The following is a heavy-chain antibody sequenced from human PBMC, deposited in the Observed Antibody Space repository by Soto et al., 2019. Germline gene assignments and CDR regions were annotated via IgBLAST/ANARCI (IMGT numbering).Heavy chain of an antibody. V-gene: IGHV3-74*01. CDR1: GFSFSSYW. J-gene: IGHJ4*02. CDR3: VRDAGHSSTWYRNYFDY. CDR2: IDSGGTST. Sequence: GALRLSCAASGFSFSSYWMHWVRRAPGKGLVWVSRIDSGGTSTKYADSVKGRFLISRDNSKNTLSLQMNSLRAEDTAVYYCVRDAGHSSTWYRNYFDYWGQGHMVTVSS. D-gene: IGHD6-13*01.